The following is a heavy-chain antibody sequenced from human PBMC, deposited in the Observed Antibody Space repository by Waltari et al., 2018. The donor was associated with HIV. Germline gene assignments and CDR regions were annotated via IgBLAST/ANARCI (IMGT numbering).Heavy chain of an antibody. CDR2: IKQDGSEK. V-gene: IGHV3-7*01. CDR1: GFTFSTYW. CDR3: ARDLKDYDFWSPVDV. Sequence: VQLVESGGGLVQPGGSLSLSCAAPGFTFSTYWMTWVRQAPGKGLEWLANIKQDGSEKYYADSVKGRFTVSRDNNKKSLYLQMSSLRAEDTAVYYCARDLKDYDFWSPVDVWGQGTTVTVSS. J-gene: IGHJ6*02. D-gene: IGHD3-3*01.